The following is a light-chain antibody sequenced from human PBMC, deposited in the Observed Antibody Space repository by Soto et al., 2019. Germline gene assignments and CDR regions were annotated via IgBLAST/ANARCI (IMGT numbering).Light chain of an antibody. Sequence: IVLTQSPGTLSLSPGERATLSCRASQSVSSSYLVWYQQRPGQPPRLLIYGTSTRAAGISDRFSGSGSETDFTPTIYRRERGVSAVYYGQRYGFSALVVGGGPKV. CDR1: QSVSSSY. CDR3: QRYGFSALV. J-gene: IGKJ4*01. V-gene: IGKV3-20*01. CDR2: GTS.